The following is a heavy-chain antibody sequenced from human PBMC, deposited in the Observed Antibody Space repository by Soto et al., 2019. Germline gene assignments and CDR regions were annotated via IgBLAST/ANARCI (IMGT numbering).Heavy chain of an antibody. J-gene: IGHJ4*02. CDR3: ARDETLYYYDSSGFLDY. D-gene: IGHD3-22*01. V-gene: IGHV1-18*01. CDR2: ISAYNGNT. CDR1: GYTFTSYG. Sequence: ASVKVSCKASGYTFTSYGISWVRQAPGQGLEWMGRISAYNGNTNYAQKLQGRVTMTTDTSTSIAYMELRSLRSDDTAVYYCARDETLYYYDSSGFLDYWGQGTLVTVSS.